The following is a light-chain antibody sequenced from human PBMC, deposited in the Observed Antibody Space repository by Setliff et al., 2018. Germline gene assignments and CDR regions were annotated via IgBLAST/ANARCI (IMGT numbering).Light chain of an antibody. J-gene: IGLJ1*01. Sequence: QSVLTQPASVSGSPGQSITIYCIGSSSDIGAYDYVAWYQQHPGKAPKLMIYDVSHRPSGVSHRFSAPKSGNTASLTISGLQVEDEADYYCSSYSTRTSLDVFGTGTKVTVL. V-gene: IGLV2-14*03. CDR2: DVS. CDR3: SSYSTRTSLDV. CDR1: SSDIGAYDY.